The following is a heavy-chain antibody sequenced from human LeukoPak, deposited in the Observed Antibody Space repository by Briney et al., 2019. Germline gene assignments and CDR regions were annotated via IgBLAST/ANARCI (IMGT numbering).Heavy chain of an antibody. CDR3: AKDRTRYDY. V-gene: IGHV3-7*01. Sequence: GGSLRLSCAASGFTFSSHWMSWVRQAPGKGVEWVADIKQDGSENYYVDSVKGRFTISRDNAKNSLYLQMNSLRAEDTAVYYCAKDRTRYDYWGQGTLVTVSS. CDR1: GFTFSSHW. D-gene: IGHD3/OR15-3a*01. J-gene: IGHJ4*02. CDR2: IKQDGSEN.